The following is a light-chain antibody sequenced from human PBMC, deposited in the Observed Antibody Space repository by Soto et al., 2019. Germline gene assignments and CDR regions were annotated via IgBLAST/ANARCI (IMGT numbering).Light chain of an antibody. Sequence: QSALTQPASVSGSPGQSITISCTGTSSDVGGYNYVSWYQQHPGKAPKLMIYEVSSRPSGVSNRFSDSKSGNTASLTISGLQAEDEADYYCSSYTASSTLVVFGRGTKLTVL. CDR1: SSDVGGYNY. V-gene: IGLV2-14*01. CDR2: EVS. CDR3: SSYTASSTLVV. J-gene: IGLJ2*01.